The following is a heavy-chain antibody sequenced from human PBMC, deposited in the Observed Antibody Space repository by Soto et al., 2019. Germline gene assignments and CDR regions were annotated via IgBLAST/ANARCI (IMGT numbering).Heavy chain of an antibody. J-gene: IGHJ4*02. D-gene: IGHD3-10*01. V-gene: IGHV3-11*05. CDR3: ARETSSWFGGTDY. Sequence: GGPLRLSCVASGLAISISYMTWVRQAQGKGLEWVSYISSSSSYTNYADSVKGRFTISRDNAKNSLYLQMNSLRAEDTAVYYCARETSSWFGGTDYWGQGTLVTVSS. CDR2: ISSSSSYT. CDR1: GLAISISY.